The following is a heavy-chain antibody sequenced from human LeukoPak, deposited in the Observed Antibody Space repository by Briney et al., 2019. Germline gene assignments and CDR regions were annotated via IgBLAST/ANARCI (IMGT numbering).Heavy chain of an antibody. V-gene: IGHV3-30-3*01. CDR1: GFTFSSYA. D-gene: IGHD3-22*01. J-gene: IGHJ4*02. Sequence: GGSLRLSCAASGFTFSSYAMHWVRQAPGKGLEWVAVISYDGSNKYYADSVKGRFTISRDNSKNTLYLQMNSLRAEDTAVYYCASRNYYDSSGYYYYYFDYWGQGILVTVSS. CDR3: ASRNYYDSSGYYYYYFDY. CDR2: ISYDGSNK.